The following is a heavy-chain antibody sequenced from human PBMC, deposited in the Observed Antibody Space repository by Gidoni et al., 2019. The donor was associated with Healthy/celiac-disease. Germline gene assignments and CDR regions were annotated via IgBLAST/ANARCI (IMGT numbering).Heavy chain of an antibody. J-gene: IGHJ4*02. Sequence: EVQLVEPGGGLVQPGGSLRLPCAAAGCTLSSYWMSWVRQEPGKGLGWVANIKEDGSEKYYVDSVKGRFTISRDNAKNSLYLQMNSLRAEDTAVYYCARDYRDSSSSYFDYWGQGTLVTVSS. D-gene: IGHD6-6*01. V-gene: IGHV3-7*01. CDR1: GCTLSSYW. CDR3: ARDYRDSSSSYFDY. CDR2: IKEDGSEK.